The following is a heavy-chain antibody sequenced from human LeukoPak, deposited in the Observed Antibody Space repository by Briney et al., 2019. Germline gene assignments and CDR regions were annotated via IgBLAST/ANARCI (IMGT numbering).Heavy chain of an antibody. CDR2: IIPIHGIA. D-gene: IGHD3-22*01. V-gene: IGHV1-69*04. CDR1: GGTFSSYA. Sequence: SVKVSCKASGGTFSSYAISWVRQAPEQGLEWMGRIIPIHGIANYAQKFQGRVTITADKSTSTAYMELSSLRSEDTAVYYCARGGYYDSSGYYEGDAFDIWGQGTMVTVSS. J-gene: IGHJ3*02. CDR3: ARGGYYDSSGYYEGDAFDI.